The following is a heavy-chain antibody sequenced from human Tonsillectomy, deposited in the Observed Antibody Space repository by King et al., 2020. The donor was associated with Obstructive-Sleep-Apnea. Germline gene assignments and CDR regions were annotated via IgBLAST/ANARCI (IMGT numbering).Heavy chain of an antibody. CDR1: GGTFRSYA. Sequence: VQLVESGAEVKKPGSSVTVSCKAFGGTFRSYAISWLRQAPGQGLEWMGGIIPMLATASYAEKFQGRVTITADESTSAAYMELTSLRSEDTAVYYCARDLSYINSSRQRNWFDPWGQGTLVTVSS. D-gene: IGHD6-13*01. V-gene: IGHV1-69*01. CDR2: IIPMLATA. J-gene: IGHJ5*02. CDR3: ARDLSYINSSRQRNWFDP.